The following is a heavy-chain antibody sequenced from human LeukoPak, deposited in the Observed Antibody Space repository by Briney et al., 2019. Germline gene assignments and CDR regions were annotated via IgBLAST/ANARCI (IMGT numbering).Heavy chain of an antibody. CDR2: IYYSGST. J-gene: IGHJ6*03. CDR3: AGAVGTYYDFWSGYRERYYYYMDV. V-gene: IGHV4-61*01. Sequence: ASETLSLTCTVSGDSVSSSSYYWSWIRQPPGKGLEWIGYIYYSGSTNYNPSLKSRVTISVDTSKDQFSLKLSSVTAADTAVYYCAGAVGTYYDFWSGYRERYYYYMDVWGKGTTVTVSS. D-gene: IGHD3-3*01. CDR1: GDSVSSSSYY.